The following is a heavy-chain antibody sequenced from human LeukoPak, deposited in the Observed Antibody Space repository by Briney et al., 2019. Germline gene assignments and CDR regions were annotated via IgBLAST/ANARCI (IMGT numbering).Heavy chain of an antibody. V-gene: IGHV4-4*07. D-gene: IGHD3-3*01. J-gene: IGHJ5*02. CDR1: GVSINDHH. Sequence: SETLSLTCTISGVSINDHHWAWIRQSAGKGLEWIGHIYISGTTDYNPSLRSRVTISLDMSKNSFSLRLNSVTAADTAIYFCAREYDFWTGTDFSRGWLDPWGQGILVTVSS. CDR3: AREYDFWTGTDFSRGWLDP. CDR2: IYISGTT.